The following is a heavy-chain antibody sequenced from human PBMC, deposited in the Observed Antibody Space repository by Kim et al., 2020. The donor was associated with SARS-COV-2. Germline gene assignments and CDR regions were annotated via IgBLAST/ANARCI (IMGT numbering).Heavy chain of an antibody. V-gene: IGHV4-31*02. J-gene: IGHJ5*02. CDR3: ARGKLWAGYSSGGVPFDP. Sequence: KSRVTISVDTSKNQFSLKLSSVTAADTAVYYCARGKLWAGYSSGGVPFDPWGQGTLVTVSS. D-gene: IGHD6-19*01.